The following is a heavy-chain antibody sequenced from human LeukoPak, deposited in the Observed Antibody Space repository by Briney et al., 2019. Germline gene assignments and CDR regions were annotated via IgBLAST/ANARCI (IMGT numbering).Heavy chain of an antibody. J-gene: IGHJ4*02. V-gene: IGHV3-30*02. CDR1: GFTFSSYG. Sequence: GGSLRLSCAASGFTFSSYGMHWVRQAPGKGLEWVAFIRYDGSNKYYADSVKGQFTISRDNSKSTLHLQMNSLRAEDTAVYYCAKDPRQYQLLGDYFDYWGQGTLVTVSS. CDR3: AKDPRQYQLLGDYFDY. D-gene: IGHD2-2*01. CDR2: IRYDGSNK.